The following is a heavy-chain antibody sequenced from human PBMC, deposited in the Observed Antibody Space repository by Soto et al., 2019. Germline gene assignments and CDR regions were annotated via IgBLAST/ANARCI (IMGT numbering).Heavy chain of an antibody. CDR3: ARGSYYDFWSGYLKWFDP. CDR1: GYTFTSYD. CDR2: MNPNSGNT. Sequence: ASVKVSCKASGYTFTSYDINWVRQATGQGLEWMGWMNPNSGNTGYAQKFQGRVTMTRNTSISTAYMELSSLRSEDTAEYYCARGSYYDFWSGYLKWFDPWGQGTLVTVSS. J-gene: IGHJ5*02. V-gene: IGHV1-8*01. D-gene: IGHD3-3*01.